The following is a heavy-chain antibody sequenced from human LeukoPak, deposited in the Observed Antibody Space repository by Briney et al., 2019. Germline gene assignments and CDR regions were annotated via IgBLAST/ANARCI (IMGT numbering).Heavy chain of an antibody. D-gene: IGHD6-19*01. V-gene: IGHV3-7*01. Sequence: GRSLRLSCAASGFTFGTYWMTWVRQAPGKGLGWVANINQDGSETSYVDSVTGRFTISRDNAKNSLYLQMNSLRAEDTAFYYCARDGDSGWSLSHWGQGTLVTVSS. CDR1: GFTFGTYW. CDR3: ARDGDSGWSLSH. J-gene: IGHJ4*02. CDR2: INQDGSET.